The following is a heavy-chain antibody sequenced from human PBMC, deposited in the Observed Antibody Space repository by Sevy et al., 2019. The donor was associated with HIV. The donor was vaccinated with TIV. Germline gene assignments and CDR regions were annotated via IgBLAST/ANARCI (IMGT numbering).Heavy chain of an antibody. Sequence: GGSLRLSCTASGFTFSSFTMNWVRQAPGKGLDWVSCISGSSDYIYYADSLKGRFTISRDNAKNSLYLQMNSLRGEDTAVYYCARGRSCTSTSCYGVGDSWGQGTLVTVSS. CDR1: GFTFSSFT. J-gene: IGHJ4*02. V-gene: IGHV3-21*01. CDR2: ISGSSDYI. D-gene: IGHD2-2*01. CDR3: ARGRSCTSTSCYGVGDS.